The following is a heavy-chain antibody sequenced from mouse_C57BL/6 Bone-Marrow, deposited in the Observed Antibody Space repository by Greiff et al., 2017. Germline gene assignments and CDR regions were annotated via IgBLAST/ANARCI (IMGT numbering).Heavy chain of an antibody. D-gene: IGHD2-5*01. CDR3: ARSGYSNYVGY. CDR2: IHPNSGST. CDR1: GYTFTSYW. Sequence: VQLKQPGAELVKPGASVKLSCKASGYTFTSYWMHWVKQRPGQGLEWIGMIHPNSGSTNYNEKFKSKATLTVDKSSSTAYMQLSSLTSEDSAVYYCARSGYSNYVGYWGQGTTLTGSS. V-gene: IGHV1-64*01. J-gene: IGHJ2*01.